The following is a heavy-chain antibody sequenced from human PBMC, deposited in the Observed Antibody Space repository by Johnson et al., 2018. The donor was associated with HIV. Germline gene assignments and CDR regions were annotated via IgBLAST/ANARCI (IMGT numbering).Heavy chain of an antibody. J-gene: IGHJ3*02. D-gene: IGHD6-13*01. CDR3: ARVRVKRVSSSSWYGGAFDS. V-gene: IGHV3-23*04. CDR2: ISGSGGST. Sequence: VQLVESGGGLVQPGGSLRLSCAASGFTFDDYGMSWVRRAPGRGLEWVSYISGSGGSTYYAAPVKGRFTISSDDSKNTLCLQMNSLRAEDTAGYYGARVRVKRVSSSSWYGGAFDSWGQGTMVTVSS. CDR1: GFTFDDYG.